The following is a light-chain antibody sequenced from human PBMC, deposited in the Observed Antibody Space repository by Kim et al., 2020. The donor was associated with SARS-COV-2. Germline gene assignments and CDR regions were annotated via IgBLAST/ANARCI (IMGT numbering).Light chain of an antibody. CDR1: QSISSY. CDR3: QQSYSTLPYT. J-gene: IGKJ2*01. CDR2: DAS. V-gene: IGKV1-39*01. Sequence: DIQMTQSPSSLSASVGDRVTITYRASQSISSYLNWYQQKPGKAPKLLIYDASSLQSGVPSRFSGSGSGTDFTLTISSLQPEDFATYYCQQSYSTLPYTFGQGTKLEI.